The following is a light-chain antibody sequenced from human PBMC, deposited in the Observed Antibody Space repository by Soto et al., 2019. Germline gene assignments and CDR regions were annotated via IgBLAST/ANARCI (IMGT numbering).Light chain of an antibody. CDR1: SSDVGGYNY. CDR3: NSYAGSSGYG. J-gene: IGLJ1*01. V-gene: IGLV2-14*01. Sequence: QSALTQPASVSGSPGQSITISCTGTSSDVGGYNYVSWYQQHPGKAPKLMIYGVTNRPSGVSNRFSGSKSGNTASLTISGLQGEGEADYYCNSYAGSSGYGFGTGTKVTVL. CDR2: GVT.